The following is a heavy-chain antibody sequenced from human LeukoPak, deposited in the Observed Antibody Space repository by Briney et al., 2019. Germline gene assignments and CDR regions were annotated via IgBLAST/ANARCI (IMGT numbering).Heavy chain of an antibody. CDR2: IWYDGSNK. CDR1: GFTFSSYG. CDR3: ARDLTSYGDYVAH. D-gene: IGHD4-17*01. V-gene: IGHV3-33*01. J-gene: IGHJ4*02. Sequence: PGGSLRLSCAASGFTFSSYGMHWVRQAPGKGLEWVAVIWYDGSNKYYADSVKGRFTISRDNSKNTLYLQMNSLRAEDTAVYYWARDLTSYGDYVAHWVEGSLVTVSS.